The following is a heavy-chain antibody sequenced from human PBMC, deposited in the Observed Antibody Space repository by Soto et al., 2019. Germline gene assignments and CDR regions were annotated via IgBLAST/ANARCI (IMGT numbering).Heavy chain of an antibody. Sequence: QITLKESDPTVVKPTQTLTLTCTFSGFSLSTTGVGVGWIRQPPGKALEWLALIYWDDDKRYSPSLKSRLTITKDTSKNQVVLTMTNMDPVDTATYFCAYSRSNSWLGDYWGQGTLVTVSS. CDR1: GFSLSTTGVG. J-gene: IGHJ4*02. V-gene: IGHV2-5*02. CDR3: AYSRSNSWLGDY. D-gene: IGHD6-13*01. CDR2: IYWDDDK.